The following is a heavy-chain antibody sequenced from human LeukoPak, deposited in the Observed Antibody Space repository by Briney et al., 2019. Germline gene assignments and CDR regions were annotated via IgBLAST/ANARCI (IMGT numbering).Heavy chain of an antibody. J-gene: IGHJ5*01. CDR2: IHYSGSS. D-gene: IGHD2-8*01. CDR3: ALAPNSNWFDF. V-gene: IGHV4-59*03. CDR1: GDSTSNFY. Sequence: SETLSLTCTVSGDSTSNFYWNWIRQSPGKGLEWIGNIHYSGSSVYNPSLKSRGTISIDTSRRQFFLNLNSVTAADTAVYFCALAPNSNWFDFWGPGALVTVSS.